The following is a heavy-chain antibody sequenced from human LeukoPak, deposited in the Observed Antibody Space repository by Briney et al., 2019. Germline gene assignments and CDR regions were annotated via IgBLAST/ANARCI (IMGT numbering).Heavy chain of an antibody. Sequence: GGSLRLSCAASGFTFRSYAMTWVRQAPGKGPEWVSGLSGSGVSTYYADSVKGRFTISRDNSKNTLYLQMNSLRAEDTAVYYCAKVEQWQYFDYWGQGTLVTVSS. CDR1: GFTFRSYA. CDR3: AKVEQWQYFDY. CDR2: LSGSGVST. V-gene: IGHV3-23*01. D-gene: IGHD6-19*01. J-gene: IGHJ4*02.